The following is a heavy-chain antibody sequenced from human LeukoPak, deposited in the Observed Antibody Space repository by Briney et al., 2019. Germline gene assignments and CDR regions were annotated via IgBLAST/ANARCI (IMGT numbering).Heavy chain of an antibody. V-gene: IGHV3-9*01. J-gene: IGHJ6*03. Sequence: GGSLRLSWAASGFTFDDYAMHWVRQAPGKGLEWVSVVSWDSGSIGYADSVKGRFTISRDNAKNSLYLQMNSLRAEDTAVYYCAKGGSAPRSQDYYYYYMDVWGKGTTVTVSS. CDR3: AKGGSAPRSQDYYYYYMDV. D-gene: IGHD6-25*01. CDR1: GFTFDDYA. CDR2: VSWDSGSI.